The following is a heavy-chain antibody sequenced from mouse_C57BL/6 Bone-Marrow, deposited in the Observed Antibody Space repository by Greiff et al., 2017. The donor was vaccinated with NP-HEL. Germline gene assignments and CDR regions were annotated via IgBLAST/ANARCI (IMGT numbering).Heavy chain of an antibody. J-gene: IGHJ3*01. CDR2: IHPNSGST. D-gene: IGHD2-4*01. V-gene: IGHV1-64*01. Sequence: QVQLQQPGAELVKPGASVKLSCKASGYTFTSYWMHWVKQRPGQGLEWIGMIHPNSGSTNYNEKFKSKATLTVDKSSSTAYMQLSSLTSEDSAVYYCARGVYDYDREWFAYWGQGTLVTVSA. CDR3: ARGVYDYDREWFAY. CDR1: GYTFTSYW.